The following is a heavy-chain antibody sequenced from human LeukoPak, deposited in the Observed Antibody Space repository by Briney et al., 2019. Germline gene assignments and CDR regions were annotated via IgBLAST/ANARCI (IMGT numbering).Heavy chain of an antibody. J-gene: IGHJ4*02. CDR1: GFTFSSYS. CDR2: ISSSSSYI. V-gene: IGHV3-21*01. CDR3: ARSPRLDSGYDIGWTDY. D-gene: IGHD5-12*01. Sequence: GGSLRLSCAASGFTFSSYSMNWVRQAPGKGLEWVSSISSSSSYIYYADSVKGRFTISRDTAKNSLYLQMNSLRAEDTAVYYCARSPRLDSGYDIGWTDYWGQGTLVTVSS.